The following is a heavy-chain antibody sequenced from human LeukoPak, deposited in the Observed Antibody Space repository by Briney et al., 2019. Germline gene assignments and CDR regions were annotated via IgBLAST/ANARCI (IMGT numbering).Heavy chain of an antibody. CDR3: ARDSDVHCSGGSCTNFDY. CDR2: ISYDGSNK. CDR1: GFTFSSYG. Sequence: GRSLRLSCAASGFTFSSYGMHWVRQAPGKGLEWVAVISYDGSNKYYADSVKGRFTISRDNARKSLYLQMNSLRAEDTAIYYCARDSDVHCSGGSCTNFDYWGQGTRVTVSS. D-gene: IGHD2-15*01. J-gene: IGHJ4*02. V-gene: IGHV3-30*03.